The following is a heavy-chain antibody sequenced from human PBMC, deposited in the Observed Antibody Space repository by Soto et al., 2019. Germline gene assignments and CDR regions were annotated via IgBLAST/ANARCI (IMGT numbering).Heavy chain of an antibody. V-gene: IGHV3-23*01. J-gene: IGHJ6*02. CDR1: GFTFSSYA. CDR3: AKGRRYSSSTCMDV. CDR2: ISGSGNST. Sequence: PGGSLRLSCAASGFTFSSYAMSWVRQAPGKGLEWVSAISGSGNSTYHADSVKGRFTISRDNSKSTLYLQMNSLRAEGTAVYYCAKGRRYSSSTCMDVWGQGTTVTVSS. D-gene: IGHD6-6*01.